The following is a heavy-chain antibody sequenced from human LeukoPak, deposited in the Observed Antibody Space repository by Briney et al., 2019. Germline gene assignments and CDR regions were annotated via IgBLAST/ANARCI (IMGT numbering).Heavy chain of an antibody. J-gene: IGHJ4*02. D-gene: IGHD6-13*01. CDR2: ISYDGSNK. Sequence: GGSLRLSCAASGFTFSSYGMHWARQAPGKGLEWVAVISYDGSNKYYADSVKGRFTISRDNSKNTLYLQMNSLRAEDTAVYYCAKLGIAATRDYWGQGTLVTVSS. V-gene: IGHV3-30*18. CDR3: AKLGIAATRDY. CDR1: GFTFSSYG.